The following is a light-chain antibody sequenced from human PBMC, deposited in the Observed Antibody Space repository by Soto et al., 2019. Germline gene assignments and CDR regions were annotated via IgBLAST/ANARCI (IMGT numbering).Light chain of an antibody. V-gene: IGLV2-14*01. Sequence: QSALTQPASVSGSPGQSITISCTGTSSDVGGYNYVSWYQQHPGKAPKLMIYDVSNRPSGVSNRFSGSKSGNTASLTISGLQAEDEADYYCSAYTSSSTSVFGTWTKVTVL. CDR2: DVS. J-gene: IGLJ1*01. CDR3: SAYTSSSTSV. CDR1: SSDVGGYNY.